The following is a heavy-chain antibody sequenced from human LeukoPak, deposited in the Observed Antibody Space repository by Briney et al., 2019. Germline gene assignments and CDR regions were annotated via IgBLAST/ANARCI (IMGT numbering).Heavy chain of an antibody. V-gene: IGHV3-23*01. Sequence: PGGSRRLSCAASGFTFSNYAMSWVRQAPGKGLEWVSAISGSGGSTYYTDSVKGRFTISRDNSNNTLYLRMSSLRAGDTAVYYCARHTGSTWSTGYWGQGTLVTVSS. J-gene: IGHJ4*02. CDR2: ISGSGGST. CDR1: GFTFSNYA. D-gene: IGHD6-13*01. CDR3: ARHTGSTWSTGY.